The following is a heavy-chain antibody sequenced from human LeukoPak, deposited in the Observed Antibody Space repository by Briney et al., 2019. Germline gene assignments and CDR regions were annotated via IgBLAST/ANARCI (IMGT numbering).Heavy chain of an antibody. V-gene: IGHV3-23*01. J-gene: IGHJ4*02. CDR3: ARHRSSWLIDY. CDR2: ISDSGCNT. CDR1: GFTFNSYA. Sequence: PGGSLRLSCAASGFTFNSYAMSWVRPAPWGGLLWVSSISDSGCNTYYADYVRGRFTISRDNSKNTLYLQMNSLRAEDTAVYYCARHRSSWLIDYWGQGTLVTVSS. D-gene: IGHD6-6*01.